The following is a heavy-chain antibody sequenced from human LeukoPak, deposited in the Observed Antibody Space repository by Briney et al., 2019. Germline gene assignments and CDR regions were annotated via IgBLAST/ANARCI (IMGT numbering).Heavy chain of an antibody. CDR2: IIPIFGTA. V-gene: IGHV1-69*06. CDR3: ATGSQYSSGWDPGHYYGMDV. D-gene: IGHD6-19*01. CDR1: GGTFSSDA. Sequence: SVKVSCKASGGTFSSDAISWVRQAPGQGLEWMGGIIPIFGTANYAQKFQGRVTITADKSTSTAYMELSSLRSEDTAVYYCATGSQYSSGWDPGHYYGMDVWGKGTTVTVSS. J-gene: IGHJ6*04.